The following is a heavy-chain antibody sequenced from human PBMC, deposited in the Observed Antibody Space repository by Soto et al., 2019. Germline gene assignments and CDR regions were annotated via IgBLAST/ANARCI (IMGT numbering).Heavy chain of an antibody. CDR2: ISGSGGSR. CDR1: GFTFSSYA. J-gene: IGHJ4*02. CDR3: AKDPSMIVVVISDY. V-gene: IGHV3-23*01. Sequence: GGSLSLSCAASGFTFSSYAMSWVRQAPGKGLEWVSAISGSGGSRYYADSVKGRFTISRDNSKNKLYLQMNSLRAEDTAVYYCAKDPSMIVVVISDYWGQGTLVTVSS. D-gene: IGHD3-22*01.